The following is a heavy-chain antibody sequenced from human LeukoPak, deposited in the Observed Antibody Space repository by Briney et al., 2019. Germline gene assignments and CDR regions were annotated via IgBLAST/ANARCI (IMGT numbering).Heavy chain of an antibody. V-gene: IGHV3-30*18. Sequence: GGSLRLSCAASGFAFSSYVMHWVRQAPGKGLEWVAVISYDRRNKYYADSVKGRFTISRDSFNNTLYLRMNSLREEDTAVYYCAKDRASSFDYWGQGTLVTVSS. J-gene: IGHJ4*02. CDR1: GFAFSSYV. D-gene: IGHD2-2*01. CDR3: AKDRASSFDY. CDR2: ISYDRRNK.